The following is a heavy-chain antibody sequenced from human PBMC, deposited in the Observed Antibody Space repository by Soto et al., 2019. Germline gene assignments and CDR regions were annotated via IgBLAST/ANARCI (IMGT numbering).Heavy chain of an antibody. D-gene: IGHD2-8*01. V-gene: IGHV4-39*01. J-gene: IGHJ4*02. CDR1: GDSITTNGYY. CDR3: ARSHYTYGLLIDY. Sequence: ETLSLTCSVSGDSITTNGYYLGWIRQPPGKGLQWIGNVYWTGSTFSHPSLTSRVFISVDTSKNEFSLRLTSVTAADTAVYYCARSHYTYGLLIDYWGPGTLVTVSS. CDR2: VYWTGST.